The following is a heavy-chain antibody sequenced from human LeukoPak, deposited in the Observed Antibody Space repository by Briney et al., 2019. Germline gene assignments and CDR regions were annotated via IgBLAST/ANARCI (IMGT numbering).Heavy chain of an antibody. J-gene: IGHJ4*02. CDR2: ISSSGSTI. CDR1: GFTFSSYE. Sequence: GGSLRLSCAASGFTFSSYEMNWVRQAPGKGLEWVSYISSSGSTIYYADSVKGRFTISRDNAKNSLYLQMNSLRAEDTAVYYCARRLGFRYYFDYWGQGTLVTVSS. D-gene: IGHD7-27*01. V-gene: IGHV3-48*03. CDR3: ARRLGFRYYFDY.